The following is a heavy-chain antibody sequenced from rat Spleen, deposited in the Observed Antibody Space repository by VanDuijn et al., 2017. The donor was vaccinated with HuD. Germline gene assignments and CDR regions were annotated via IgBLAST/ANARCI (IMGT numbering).Heavy chain of an antibody. V-gene: IGHV5-7*01. D-gene: IGHD1-12*02. J-gene: IGHJ2*01. CDR1: GFTFSDYN. CDR2: ISYDGSST. CDR3: ACGSYFDY. Sequence: EVQLVESGGGLVQPGRSLKLSCAASGFTFSDYNMAWVRQAPKKGLEWVATISYDGSSTYYRDSVKGRFTISRDNAKSTLYLQMDSLRSEDTATYYCACGSYFDYWGQGVMVTVSS.